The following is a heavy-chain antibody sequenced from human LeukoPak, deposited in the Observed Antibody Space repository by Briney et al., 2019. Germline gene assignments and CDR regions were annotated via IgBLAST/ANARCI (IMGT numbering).Heavy chain of an antibody. V-gene: IGHV3-20*04. J-gene: IGHJ6*03. Sequence: PGGSLRLSCAASGFTFDDYGMSWARQAPGKGLEWVSGINWNGGSTGFADSVKGRFTISRDNAKNSLYLQMNSLRAEDTALYYCAREKNYYYYMDVWGKGTTVTVSS. CDR2: INWNGGST. CDR3: AREKNYYYYMDV. CDR1: GFTFDDYG.